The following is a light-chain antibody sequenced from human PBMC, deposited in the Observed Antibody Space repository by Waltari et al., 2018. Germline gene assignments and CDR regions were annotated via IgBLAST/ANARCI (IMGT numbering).Light chain of an antibody. J-gene: IGLJ2*01. Sequence: QSALTQPASLSGAPGQSITISCTGTSSAIGFHTHVSWYQQHPGQAPRLLMYDVHSRPAGVYSRLSGAKSGNTASLTISGLQADDEANYYCSAYTSSATLAFGGGTGLTVL. CDR2: DVH. CDR1: SSAIGFHTH. CDR3: SAYTSSATLA. V-gene: IGLV2-14*03.